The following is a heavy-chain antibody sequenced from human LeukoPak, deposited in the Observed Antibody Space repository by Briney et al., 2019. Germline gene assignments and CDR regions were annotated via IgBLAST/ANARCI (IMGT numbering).Heavy chain of an antibody. Sequence: SETLSLTCAVYGGSFSGYYWSWIRQPPGKGLEWIGEINHSGSTNYNPSLKSRVTISVDTSKNQFSLKLRSVTAADTAVYYCARESLRQQWLVRREEYYYMDVWGKGTTVTISS. J-gene: IGHJ6*03. V-gene: IGHV4-34*01. CDR3: ARESLRQQWLVRREEYYYMDV. CDR2: INHSGST. CDR1: GGSFSGYY. D-gene: IGHD6-19*01.